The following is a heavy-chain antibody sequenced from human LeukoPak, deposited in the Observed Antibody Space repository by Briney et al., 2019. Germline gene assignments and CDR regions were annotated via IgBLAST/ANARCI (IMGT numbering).Heavy chain of an antibody. CDR2: IYYSGST. V-gene: IGHV4-39*07. J-gene: IGHJ4*02. CDR3: AREDYDFWSGYY. D-gene: IGHD3-3*01. CDR1: GGSISSSSYY. Sequence: PSETLSLTCTVSGGSISSSSYYWGWIRQPPGKGLEWIGSIYYSGSTYYNPSLKSRVTISVDTSKNQFSLKLSSVTAADTAVYYCAREDYDFWSGYYWGQGTLVTVSS.